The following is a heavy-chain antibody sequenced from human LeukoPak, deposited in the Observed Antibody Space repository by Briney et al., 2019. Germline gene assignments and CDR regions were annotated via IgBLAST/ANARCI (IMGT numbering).Heavy chain of an antibody. CDR1: GGTFSSYA. V-gene: IGHV1-69*13. CDR2: IIPIFGTA. J-gene: IGHJ5*02. CDR3: ARDRWGYCSSTSCAHAVENWFDP. D-gene: IGHD2-2*01. Sequence: SVKVSCKASGGTFSSYAISWVRQAPGQGLEWMGGIIPIFGTANYAQKFQGRVTITADESTSTAYMELSSLRSDDTAVYYCARDRWGYCSSTSCAHAVENWFDPWGQGTLVTVSS.